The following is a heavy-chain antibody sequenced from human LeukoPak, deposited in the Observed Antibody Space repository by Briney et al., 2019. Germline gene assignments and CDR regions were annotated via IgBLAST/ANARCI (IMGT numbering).Heavy chain of an antibody. Sequence: GGSLRLSCAASGFTFSTYSMNWVRQAPGKGLEWVSSISSSSSYIYYADSVKGRFTISRDNAKNSLYLQMKSLRAEDTAVYYCARASNTVVNRDAFDIWGEGTMVTVSS. CDR2: ISSSSSYI. D-gene: IGHD4-23*01. CDR1: GFTFSTYS. CDR3: ARASNTVVNRDAFDI. V-gene: IGHV3-21*04. J-gene: IGHJ3*02.